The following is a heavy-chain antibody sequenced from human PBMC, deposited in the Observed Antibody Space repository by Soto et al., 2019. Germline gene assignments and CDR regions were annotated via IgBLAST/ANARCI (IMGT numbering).Heavy chain of an antibody. CDR3: ARVSLVLWFGELTLGGFDP. D-gene: IGHD3-10*01. CDR2: IYHSGST. Sequence: QVQLQESGPGLVKPSGTLSLTCAVSGGSISSSNWWSGVRQPPGQGLEWLGEIYHSGSTNYNPSLKSRVTISGDKSKNQFSLKLSSVTAADTAVYYCARVSLVLWFGELTLGGFDPWGQGTLVTVSS. V-gene: IGHV4-4*02. J-gene: IGHJ5*02. CDR1: GGSISSSNW.